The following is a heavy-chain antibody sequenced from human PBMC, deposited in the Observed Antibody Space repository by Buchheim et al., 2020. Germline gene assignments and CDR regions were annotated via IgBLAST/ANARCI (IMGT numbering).Heavy chain of an antibody. Sequence: QVQLQESGPGLVKPSETLSLTCTVSGGSISSYYWSWIRQPPGKGLEWIGYIYYSESTNYNPSLKSRLPISVDTSKNQFSLKLSSVTAADTAVYYCARSGNILFDYWGQGTL. V-gene: IGHV4-59*01. CDR1: GGSISSYY. CDR2: IYYSEST. D-gene: IGHD1-14*01. CDR3: ARSGNILFDY. J-gene: IGHJ4*02.